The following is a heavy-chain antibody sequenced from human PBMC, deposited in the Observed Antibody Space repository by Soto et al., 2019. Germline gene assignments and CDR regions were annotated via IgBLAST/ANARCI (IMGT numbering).Heavy chain of an antibody. CDR3: ASDIGVAVPTRGYYGMDV. D-gene: IGHD6-19*01. CDR1: GFTFSSYG. Sequence: GLSLILSCAASGFTFSSYGTHWVRQAPGKGLERVAVIWYDGSNKYYADSVKGRFTISRDNSKNTLYLQMNSLRAEDTAVYYCASDIGVAVPTRGYYGMDVWGQGTTVTVS. V-gene: IGHV3-33*01. CDR2: IWYDGSNK. J-gene: IGHJ6*02.